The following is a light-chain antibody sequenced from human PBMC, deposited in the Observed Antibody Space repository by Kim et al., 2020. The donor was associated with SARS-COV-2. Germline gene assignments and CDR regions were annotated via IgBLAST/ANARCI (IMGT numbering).Light chain of an antibody. CDR2: TAS. CDR1: QGIGNW. V-gene: IGKV1-12*01. CDR3: EQGNSFPHT. J-gene: IGKJ2*01. Sequence: DIQMTQSPSSVSASVGDRVTITCRASQGIGNWLAWYQQKPGKAPKLLIYTASNLQSRVPSRFSGSGSGTDFTLTISSLQPEDFATYYCEQGNSFPHTFGQGTKLEIK.